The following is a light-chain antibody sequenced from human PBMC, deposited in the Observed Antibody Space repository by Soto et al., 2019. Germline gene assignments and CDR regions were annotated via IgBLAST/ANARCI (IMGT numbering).Light chain of an antibody. CDR1: QGIRND. J-gene: IGKJ4*01. CDR3: QQYYSYPLT. CDR2: EAS. Sequence: DIQMTQSPSSLSASVGDRVTITCRASQGIRNDLGWYQQKPGKAPKLMIYEASTLQSGVPSRFSGSGSGTDFTLTISCLQSEDFAAYYCQQYYSYPLTFGGGTKVDIK. V-gene: IGKV1-17*01.